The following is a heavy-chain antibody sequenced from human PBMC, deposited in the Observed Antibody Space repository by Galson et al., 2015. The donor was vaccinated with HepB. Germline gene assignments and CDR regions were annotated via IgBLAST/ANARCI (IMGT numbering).Heavy chain of an antibody. CDR1: GFAFSTYT. D-gene: IGHD5-12*01. CDR2: ISYDGSTT. CDR3: AKVAGAATTVSYFDY. J-gene: IGHJ4*02. Sequence: SLRLSCATSGFAFSTYTMHWVRQAPGKGLEWVALISYDGSTTHHADSVQGRFTISRDNSKNTLYLQMNSLRTEDTAVYYCAKVAGAATTVSYFDYWGQGTLVTVSS. V-gene: IGHV3-30*18.